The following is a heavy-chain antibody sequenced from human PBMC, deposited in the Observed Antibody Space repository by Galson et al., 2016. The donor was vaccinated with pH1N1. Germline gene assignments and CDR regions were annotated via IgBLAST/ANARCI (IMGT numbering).Heavy chain of an antibody. CDR3: VRDLTRRGSLPGYYFDS. CDR1: GYMFSTYG. CDR2: ISGYNGNT. J-gene: IGHJ4*02. D-gene: IGHD1-14*01. Sequence: SVKVSCKASGYMFSTYGINWVRKAPGQGPEWMGRISGYNGNTIYAQKFQARISMTIDKSTSTVYMDLRSLRFDDTAVYYCVRDLTRRGSLPGYYFDSWGQGTLVTVSS. V-gene: IGHV1-18*01.